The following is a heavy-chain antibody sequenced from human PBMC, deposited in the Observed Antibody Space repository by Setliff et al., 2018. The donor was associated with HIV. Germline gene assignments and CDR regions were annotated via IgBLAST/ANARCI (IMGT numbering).Heavy chain of an antibody. D-gene: IGHD6-13*01. V-gene: IGHV4-39*07. Sequence: PSETLSLTCTVSGGSIKSSSYYWGWIRQPPGKGLEWIGSMYYSGNTYYNPSLKSRVTISVDTSRNQFSLRLSSVTAADTAIYYCAKVPTSSWYVTTQRTKEYFQHWGQGTLVTVSS. CDR3: AKVPTSSWYVTTQRTKEYFQH. CDR2: MYYSGNT. J-gene: IGHJ1*01. CDR1: GGSIKSSSYY.